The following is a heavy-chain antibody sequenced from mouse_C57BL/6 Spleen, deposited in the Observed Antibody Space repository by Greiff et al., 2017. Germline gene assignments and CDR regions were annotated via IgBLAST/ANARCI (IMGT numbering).Heavy chain of an antibody. V-gene: IGHV5-9*01. Sequence: DVQLVESGGGLVKPGGSLKLSCAASGFTFSSYTMSWVRQTPEKRLEWVATISGGGGNTYYPDSVKGRFTISRDNAKNTLYLQMSSLRSEDTALYYCARHDYSNYGDYWGQGTTLTVSS. D-gene: IGHD2-5*01. CDR2: ISGGGGNT. CDR3: ARHDYSNYGDY. CDR1: GFTFSSYT. J-gene: IGHJ2*01.